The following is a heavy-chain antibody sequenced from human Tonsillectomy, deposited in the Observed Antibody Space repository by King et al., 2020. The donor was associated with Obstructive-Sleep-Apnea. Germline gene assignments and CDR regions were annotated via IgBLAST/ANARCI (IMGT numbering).Heavy chain of an antibody. CDR3: ARDLGYCSSTSCYNWFDP. CDR1: GSTFTCYY. D-gene: IGHD2-2*01. V-gene: IGHV1-2*02. J-gene: IGHJ5*02. CDR2: INPNSVGT. Sequence: QLVQSGAEVKKPGASVKVSCKASGSTFTCYYMHWVRQAPGQGLEWMGWINPNSVGTNYAQMFQGRGTMTRDTSISTAYMGLSRLRADDTAEYYCARDLGYCSSTSCYNWFDPWGQGTLVTVSS.